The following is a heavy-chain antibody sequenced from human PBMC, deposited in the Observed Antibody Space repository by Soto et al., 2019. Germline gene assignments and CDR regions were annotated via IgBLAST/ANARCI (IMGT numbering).Heavy chain of an antibody. CDR3: AKDVDGTPYYYYYYMDV. D-gene: IGHD6-19*01. V-gene: IGHV3-30*18. CDR1: GFTFSSYG. CDR2: ISYDGSNK. J-gene: IGHJ6*03. Sequence: PGGSLRLSCAASGFTFSSYGMHWVRQAPGKGLEWVAVISYDGSNKYYADSVKGRFTISRDNSKNTLYLQMNSLRAEDTAVYYCAKDVDGTPYYYYYYMDVWGKGT.